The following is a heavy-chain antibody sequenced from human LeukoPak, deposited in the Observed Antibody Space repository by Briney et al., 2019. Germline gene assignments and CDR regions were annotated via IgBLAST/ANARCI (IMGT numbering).Heavy chain of an antibody. J-gene: IGHJ4*02. D-gene: IGHD2-21*02. CDR2: MNSGGDT. CDR3: VKDWRNEANCGGDCLES. Sequence: GGSLRLSCADSGFTFSSYAMSWVRQAPGKGLEWVSSMNSGGDTYYADSVKGRFTISRDNSKNTLYLQMNSLRAEDTAVYYCVKDWRNEANCGGDCLESWGQGTLVTVSS. CDR1: GFTFSSYA. V-gene: IGHV3-23*01.